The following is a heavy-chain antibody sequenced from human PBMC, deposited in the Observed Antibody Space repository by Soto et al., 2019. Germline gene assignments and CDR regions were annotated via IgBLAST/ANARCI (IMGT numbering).Heavy chain of an antibody. CDR3: ARDYSRSSGRMVDY. J-gene: IGHJ4*02. Sequence: QVQLVESGGGVVQSGRSLRLSCAASGFTFSTYAMQWVRQAPGKGLEWVAVIWYDGSNKYYGDSVKGRFTISRDNSKKTRYRERNSLRVEDTAIYYCARDYSRSSGRMVDYWGQGTLVTVSS. D-gene: IGHD6-6*01. CDR1: GFTFSTYA. V-gene: IGHV3-33*01. CDR2: IWYDGSNK.